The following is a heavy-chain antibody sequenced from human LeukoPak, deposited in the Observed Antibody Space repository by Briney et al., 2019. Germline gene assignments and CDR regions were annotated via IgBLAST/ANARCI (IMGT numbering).Heavy chain of an antibody. CDR2: TLYDGSNE. J-gene: IGHJ4*02. D-gene: IGHD6-13*01. CDR1: GVTLSSYG. V-gene: IGHV3-30*18. CDR3: AKDSSRWAFDY. Sequence: GGSLRLSCTASGVTLSSYGMHWVRQAPGKGLEWVAVTLYDGSNEYYADPVKGRFTVSRDNSENTLYLQMNSLRSEDTAVYYCAKDSSRWAFDYWGQGTLVTVSS.